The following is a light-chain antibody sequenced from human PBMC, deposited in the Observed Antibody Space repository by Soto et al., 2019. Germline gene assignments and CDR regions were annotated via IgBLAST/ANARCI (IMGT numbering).Light chain of an antibody. CDR2: AAS. CDR1: QSVSSN. V-gene: IGKV3-11*01. Sequence: EVVLTQSQGTLALSRGERATLSCRASQSVSSNLAWYQQKPGQAPRLLIYAASTRATGIPARFSGSGSGTEFTLTISSLEPEDFAVYYCQQRSNWPRTFGQGTKVDIK. CDR3: QQRSNWPRT. J-gene: IGKJ1*01.